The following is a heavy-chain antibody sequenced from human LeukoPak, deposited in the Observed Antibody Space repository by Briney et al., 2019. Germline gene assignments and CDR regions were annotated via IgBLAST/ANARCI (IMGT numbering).Heavy chain of an antibody. V-gene: IGHV3-48*03. Sequence: GGSLRLSCAASGFTFSSYEMNWVRQAPGKGLEWVSYISTSHSTIYYADSVKGRFTISRDNAKNSLYLQMNSLRAGDTAVYYCARGLSGWYLYYFDYWGQGTLVTVSS. CDR2: ISTSHSTI. D-gene: IGHD6-19*01. CDR1: GFTFSSYE. CDR3: ARGLSGWYLYYFDY. J-gene: IGHJ4*02.